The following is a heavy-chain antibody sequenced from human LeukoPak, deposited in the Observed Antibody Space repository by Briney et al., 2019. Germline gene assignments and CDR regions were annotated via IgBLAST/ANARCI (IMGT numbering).Heavy chain of an antibody. V-gene: IGHV4-39*07. CDR1: GGSISSSSYY. CDR3: AREKIAYYDNSGRGWFDP. CDR2: VYYSGST. D-gene: IGHD3-22*01. Sequence: SETLSLTCTVSGGSISSSSYYWGWIRQPPGKWLDWIGSVYYSGSTYYNPSLKSRVTISVDTSKNQFSLKLSSVTAADTAVYYCAREKIAYYDNSGRGWFDPWGQGTLVTVSS. J-gene: IGHJ5*02.